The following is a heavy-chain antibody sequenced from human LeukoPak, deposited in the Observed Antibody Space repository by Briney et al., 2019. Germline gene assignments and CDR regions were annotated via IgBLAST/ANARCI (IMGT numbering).Heavy chain of an antibody. Sequence: PSETLSLTCSVSGYSISSGYYWGWIRQPPGKGLEWIGSIYNSGSTYNNPSLKSRVTISVDTSKNQFSLKVSSVTAAVTAVYYCARTGFSLFDYWGQGTLVTVSS. CDR2: IYNSGST. J-gene: IGHJ4*02. V-gene: IGHV4-38-2*02. D-gene: IGHD2-15*01. CDR1: GYSISSGYY. CDR3: ARTGFSLFDY.